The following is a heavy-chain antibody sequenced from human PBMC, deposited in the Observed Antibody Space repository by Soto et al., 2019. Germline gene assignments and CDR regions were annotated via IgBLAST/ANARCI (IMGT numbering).Heavy chain of an antibody. V-gene: IGHV3-23*01. Sequence: LGGSLRLSCAASGFTFSSYAMRCVRQAPGKGLEWVSVISGSGGSTHYADSVKGRSTISRDNSKNTLHLQVNSLRGEDTAVYYCAKEADISGYYPDYWGQGTQVTVSS. CDR2: ISGSGGST. J-gene: IGHJ4*02. CDR1: GFTFSSYA. D-gene: IGHD3-22*01. CDR3: AKEADISGYYPDY.